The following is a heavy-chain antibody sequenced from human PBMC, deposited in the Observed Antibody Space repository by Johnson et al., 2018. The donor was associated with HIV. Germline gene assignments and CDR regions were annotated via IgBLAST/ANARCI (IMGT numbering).Heavy chain of an antibody. J-gene: IGHJ3*02. Sequence: VQLVESGGGLVQPGGSMRLSCAASGFTFSNYAMSWVRQAPGKGLEWVSNIRASGGGTYYADSVKGRFTISRDNSKNTLYLQMNSLRAEDTAVYYCARGSSSWLHDAFDIWGQGTMVTVSS. CDR1: GFTFSNYA. D-gene: IGHD6-13*01. V-gene: IGHV3-23*04. CDR3: ARGSSSWLHDAFDI. CDR2: IRASGGGT.